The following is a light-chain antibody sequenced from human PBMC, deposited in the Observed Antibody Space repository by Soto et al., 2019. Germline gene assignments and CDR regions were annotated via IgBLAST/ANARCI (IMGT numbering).Light chain of an antibody. V-gene: IGKV2-28*01. Sequence: DIVMTQSPLSLPVTPGEPASISCRSSQSLLHSNGYNYLDWYLQKPGQSPQLLIYLGSNRASGGPDRFSGSGSGTDFTLIISRVEAEDVGVYYCMQALQTPRFTFGPGTKVDIK. CDR2: LGS. CDR1: QSLLHSNGYNY. J-gene: IGKJ3*01. CDR3: MQALQTPRFT.